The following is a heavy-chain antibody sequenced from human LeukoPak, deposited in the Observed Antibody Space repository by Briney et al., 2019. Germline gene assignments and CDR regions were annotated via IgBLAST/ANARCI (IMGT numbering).Heavy chain of an antibody. CDR1: GGSISSYH. V-gene: IGHV4-59*01. D-gene: IGHD3-3*01. Sequence: SETLSLTCTVSGGSISSYHWSWIRQPPGKGLEWIGHIYYTGSTNYNPSLKSRVTISLDTSKNQFSLKLSSVTAADAAVYYCTRSLGVVIHGGMDVWGQGTTVTVSS. J-gene: IGHJ6*02. CDR3: TRSLGVVIHGGMDV. CDR2: IYYTGST.